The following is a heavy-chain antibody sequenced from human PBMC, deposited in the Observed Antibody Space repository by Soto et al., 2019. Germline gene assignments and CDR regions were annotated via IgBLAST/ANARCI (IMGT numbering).Heavy chain of an antibody. CDR1: GFNFKKFA. V-gene: IGHV3-23*01. D-gene: IGHD6-19*01. CDR2: ISCGGGSA. Sequence: EVQLLESGGGLVQPGGSLRLSCVASGFNFKKFAMAWVRQAAGEGLEWVSGISCGGGSASYADSVKGRFSIARDDSKNTVSLQVNSLRGEDTAQYYCAKADGQQWLIPHLDNWGQGTLGTDS. CDR3: AKADGQQWLIPHLDN. J-gene: IGHJ4*02.